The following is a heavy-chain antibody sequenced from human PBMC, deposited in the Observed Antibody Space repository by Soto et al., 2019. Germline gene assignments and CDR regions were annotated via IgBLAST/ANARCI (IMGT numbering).Heavy chain of an antibody. CDR1: GFTFSSYA. D-gene: IGHD5-18*01. V-gene: IGHV3-30-3*01. Sequence: GGSLRLSCAASGFTFSSYAMHWVRQAPGKGLEWVAVISYDGSNKYYADSVKGRFTISRDNSKNTLYLQMNSLRAEDTAVYYCARNREYSYGYVTRHYYYGMDVWGQGTTLTV. CDR2: ISYDGSNK. J-gene: IGHJ6*02. CDR3: ARNREYSYGYVTRHYYYGMDV.